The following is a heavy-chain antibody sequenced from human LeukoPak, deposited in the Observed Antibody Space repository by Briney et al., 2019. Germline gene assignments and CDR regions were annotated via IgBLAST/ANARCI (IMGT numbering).Heavy chain of an antibody. V-gene: IGHV3-21*01. J-gene: IGHJ6*03. CDR1: GFTFSSYS. CDR3: ARGEDMDV. CDR2: ISSSGSYI. Sequence: GGSLRLSCTVSGFTFSSYSMNWVRQAPGKGLEWVSSISSSGSYIYYADSVKGRFTISRDNAKNSLYLQMNSLRAEDTAVYYCARGEDMDVWGKGTTVTVSS.